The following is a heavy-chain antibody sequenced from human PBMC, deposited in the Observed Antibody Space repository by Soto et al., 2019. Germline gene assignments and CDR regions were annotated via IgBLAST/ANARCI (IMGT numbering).Heavy chain of an antibody. V-gene: IGHV1-18*04. D-gene: IGHD2-2*02. Sequence: QIQLVQSGAEVKKPGASVKVSCKASGYAFNRYGLTWVRQAPGQGLEWMGWISAYNGNTNYAQNLQGRVTMTTDTSTSTAYMELRNLNSHDTALYYCARSYCRTSTCYSYWFDPWGQGTLVTVSS. CDR1: GYAFNRYG. J-gene: IGHJ5*02. CDR3: ARSYCRTSTCYSYWFDP. CDR2: ISAYNGNT.